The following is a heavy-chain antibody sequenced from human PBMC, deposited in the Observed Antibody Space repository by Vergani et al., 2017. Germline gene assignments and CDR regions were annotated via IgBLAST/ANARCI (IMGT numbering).Heavy chain of an antibody. CDR1: DSSIMTNPY. J-gene: IGHJ5*02. Sequence: QVQLQESGPGLVKPSETLTLTCDVSDSSIMTNPYWGWFRQSPGKGLEWIGCIHHSGDTHYNSTLKSRVSISIVSSSKFSLSLPSVTAADTAVYYCARRIKRLFWSGYSNWFDPWGQGTLVTVSS. CDR2: IHHSGDT. V-gene: IGHV4-38-2*01. CDR3: ARRIKRLFWSGYSNWFDP. D-gene: IGHD3-3*01.